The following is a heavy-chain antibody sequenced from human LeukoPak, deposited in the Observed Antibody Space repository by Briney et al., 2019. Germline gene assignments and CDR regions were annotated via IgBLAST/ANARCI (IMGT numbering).Heavy chain of an antibody. Sequence: PSETLSLTCTVSGGSISSYYWGWIRQPPGKGLEWIGSIYYSGSTYYNPSLKSRVTISVDTSKNQFSLKLSSVTAADTAVYYCARRPLWFGELFVSGDYYYYMDVWGKGTTVTISS. CDR2: IYYSGST. CDR3: ARRPLWFGELFVSGDYYYYMDV. D-gene: IGHD3-10*01. V-gene: IGHV4-39*01. CDR1: GGSISSYY. J-gene: IGHJ6*03.